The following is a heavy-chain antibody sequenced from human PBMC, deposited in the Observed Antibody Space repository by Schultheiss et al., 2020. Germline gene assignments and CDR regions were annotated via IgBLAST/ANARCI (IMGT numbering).Heavy chain of an antibody. J-gene: IGHJ3*02. CDR2: INHSGST. Sequence: SQTLSLTCTVSGGSISSGDYYWSWIRQPPGKGLEWIGEINHSGSTNYNPSLKSRVTISVDTSKNQFSLKLSSVTAADTAVYYCARDSSNLLRWLNAFDIWGQGTMV. D-gene: IGHD5-24*01. CDR1: GGSISSGDYY. V-gene: IGHV4-30-4*01. CDR3: ARDSSNLLRWLNAFDI.